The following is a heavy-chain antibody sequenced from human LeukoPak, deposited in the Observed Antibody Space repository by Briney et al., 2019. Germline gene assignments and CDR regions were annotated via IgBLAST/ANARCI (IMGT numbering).Heavy chain of an antibody. D-gene: IGHD1-1*01. CDR1: GGSISSSNW. CDR2: IYHSGRT. CDR3: ARSNCNDLLSFDI. J-gene: IGHJ3*02. Sequence: SGTLSLTCAVSGGSISSSNWWGWVRQPPGRGLEWIGQIYHSGRTNYNPSLKSPVTISVDKSKNQFSLKLSSVTAADTAVYYCARSNCNDLLSFDIWGQGTMVTVSS. V-gene: IGHV4-4*02.